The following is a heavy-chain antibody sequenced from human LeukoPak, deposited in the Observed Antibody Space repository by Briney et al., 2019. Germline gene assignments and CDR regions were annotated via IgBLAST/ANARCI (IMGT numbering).Heavy chain of an antibody. D-gene: IGHD3-10*01. J-gene: IGHJ6*02. V-gene: IGHV4-59*01. CDR1: GFTFSAYA. CDR3: ARTMVRGVITYYYYGMDV. CDR2: IYYSGST. Sequence: PGGSLRLSCSASGFTFSAYAMYWVRQAPGKGLEWIGYIYYSGSTNYNPSLKSRVTISVDTSKNQFSLKLSSVTAADTAVYYCARTMVRGVITYYYYGMDVWGQGTTVTVSS.